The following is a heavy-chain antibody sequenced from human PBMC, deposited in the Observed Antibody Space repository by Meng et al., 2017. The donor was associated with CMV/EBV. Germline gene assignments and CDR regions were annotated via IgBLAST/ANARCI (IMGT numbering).Heavy chain of an antibody. CDR2: IDPSDSYT. CDR1: GYSFTNYW. D-gene: IGHD1-14*01. Sequence: GESLKISCKGSGYSFTNYWISWVRQMPGKGLEWMGTIDPSDSYTNYSPSIQGHVTISADKSISTAYLQWSSLKSSDTAMYYCAVGWYFDFDYWGQGTLVTVSS. V-gene: IGHV5-10-1*01. CDR3: AVGWYFDFDY. J-gene: IGHJ4*02.